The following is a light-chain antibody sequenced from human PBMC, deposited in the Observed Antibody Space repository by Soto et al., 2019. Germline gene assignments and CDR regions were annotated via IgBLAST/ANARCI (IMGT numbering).Light chain of an antibody. Sequence: QSVLTQPPSVSGAPGQRVTISCTGSSSNIGAGYDVQWFQQLPGTAPKLLIYGNSNRPSRVPDRFSGSKSGTSASLAITGLQAEDEADYYCQSYDSSLSGSLFGGVTKVTVL. CDR2: GNS. J-gene: IGLJ2*01. CDR3: QSYDSSLSGSL. V-gene: IGLV1-40*01. CDR1: SSNIGAGYD.